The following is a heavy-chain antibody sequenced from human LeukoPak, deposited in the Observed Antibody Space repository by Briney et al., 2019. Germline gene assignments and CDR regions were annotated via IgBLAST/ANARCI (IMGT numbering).Heavy chain of an antibody. CDR3: ARVGGQGADGYNHIVPMYYFDY. CDR1: GGSISSSSYY. CDR2: IYYSGST. D-gene: IGHD5-24*01. V-gene: IGHV4-39*07. Sequence: PSETLSLTCTVSGGSISSSSYYWGWIRQPPGKGLEWIGSIYYSGSTYYIPSLKSRVTISVDTSKNQFSLKLSSVTAADTAVYYCARVGGQGADGYNHIVPMYYFDYWGQGTLVTVSS. J-gene: IGHJ4*02.